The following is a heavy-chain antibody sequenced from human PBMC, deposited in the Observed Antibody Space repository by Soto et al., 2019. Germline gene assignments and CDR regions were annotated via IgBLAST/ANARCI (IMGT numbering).Heavy chain of an antibody. CDR2: ISSSSSYI. V-gene: IGHV3-21*01. D-gene: IGHD5-18*01. J-gene: IGHJ6*02. CDR3: ARERYSYGYHYYYGMDV. Sequence: GGSLRLSCAASGFTFSSYSMNWVRQAPGKGPEWVSSISSSSSYIYYADSVKGRFTISRDNAKNSLYLQMNSLRAEDTAVYYCARERYSYGYHYYYGMDVWGQGTTVTVSS. CDR1: GFTFSSYS.